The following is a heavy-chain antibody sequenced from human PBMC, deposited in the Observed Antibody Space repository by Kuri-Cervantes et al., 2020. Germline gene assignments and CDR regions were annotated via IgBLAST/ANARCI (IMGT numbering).Heavy chain of an antibody. Sequence: TLSLTCAVSGYSISSGYYWGWIRQPPGKGLEWLALIYWDDDKRYSPSLKSRLTITKDTSKNQVVLTLTNMDPVDTATYFCAHSSSWSNFGFQHWGQGTLVTVSS. D-gene: IGHD6-13*01. V-gene: IGHV2-5*02. CDR3: AHSSSWSNFGFQH. J-gene: IGHJ1*01. CDR1: GYSISSGYY. CDR2: IYWDDDK.